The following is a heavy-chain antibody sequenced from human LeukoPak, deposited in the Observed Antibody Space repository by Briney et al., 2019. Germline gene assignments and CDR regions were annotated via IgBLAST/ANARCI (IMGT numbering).Heavy chain of an antibody. CDR3: ARGRDFWSGYYGH. Sequence: GGSLRLSCAASGFTVSSNYMSWVRQAPGKGLEWVSVIYSGGSTYYADSVKGRFTTSRDNSKNTVYLQMNSLRAEDTAVYYCARGRDFWSGYYGHWGQGTLVTVSS. J-gene: IGHJ4*02. CDR2: IYSGGST. CDR1: GFTVSSNY. D-gene: IGHD3-3*01. V-gene: IGHV3-53*01.